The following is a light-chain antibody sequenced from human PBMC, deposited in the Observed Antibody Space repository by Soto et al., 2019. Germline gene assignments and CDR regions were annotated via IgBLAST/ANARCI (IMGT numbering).Light chain of an antibody. J-gene: IGKJ3*01. CDR1: QCVSNNF. CDR2: GAS. Sequence: EIVLTQSPGTLSLSPGQRATLACRSSQCVSNNFLAWYQQKAGQAPRLLIYGASSRATGIPDRFSGSGSGTDFTLTISRLEPEDFAVYYCQLFGSSPRFTFGPGTKVDI. CDR3: QLFGSSPRFT. V-gene: IGKV3-20*01.